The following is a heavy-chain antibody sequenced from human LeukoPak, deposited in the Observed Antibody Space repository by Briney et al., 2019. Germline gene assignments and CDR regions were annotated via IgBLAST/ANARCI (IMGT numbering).Heavy chain of an antibody. CDR2: ISYDGSNK. CDR1: GFTFSSYA. D-gene: IGHD2/OR15-2a*01. J-gene: IGHJ4*02. CDR3: ARNSPADAALSDY. V-gene: IGHV3-30-3*01. Sequence: GRSLRLSCAASGFTFSSYAMHWVRQAPGKGLEWVAVISYDGSNKYYADSVKGRFTISRDNSKNTLYLQMNSLRAEDTAVYYCARNSPADAALSDYWGQGTLVTVSS.